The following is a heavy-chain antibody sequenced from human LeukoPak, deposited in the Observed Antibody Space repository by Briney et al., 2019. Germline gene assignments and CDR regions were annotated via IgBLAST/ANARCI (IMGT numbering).Heavy chain of an antibody. Sequence: ASVKVSCKASGYTFTSYGISWVRQAPGQGLEWMGWISAYNGNTNYAQKLQGRVTMTTDTSTSTAYMELRSLRSDDTAVYYCARGASDILTGYSNAFQWYFDLSGRGTLVTVSS. V-gene: IGHV1-18*01. J-gene: IGHJ2*01. CDR2: ISAYNGNT. CDR1: GYTFTSYG. CDR3: ARGASDILTGYSNAFQWYFDL. D-gene: IGHD3-9*01.